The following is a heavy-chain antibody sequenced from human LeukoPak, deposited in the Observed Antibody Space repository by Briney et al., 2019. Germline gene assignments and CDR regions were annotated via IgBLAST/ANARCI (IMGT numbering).Heavy chain of an antibody. CDR3: ARAPYYYDNNGYPRYYFDN. CDR2: ISYDGSNK. V-gene: IGHV3-30-3*01. J-gene: IGHJ4*02. D-gene: IGHD3-22*01. Sequence: GGSLRLSCAASGFTFSSYAMPWVRQAPGKGLEWVAVISYDGSNKYYADSVKGRFTISRDDAKNSLYLQMNSLRAEDTAVYYCARAPYYYDNNGYPRYYFDNGGQGPLLTVSS. CDR1: GFTFSSYA.